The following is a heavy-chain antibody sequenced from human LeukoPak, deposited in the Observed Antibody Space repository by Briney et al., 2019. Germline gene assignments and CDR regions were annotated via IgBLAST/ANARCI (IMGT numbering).Heavy chain of an antibody. CDR3: AKGRSDFFAYYYYLDV. D-gene: IGHD2-21*02. Sequence: ASGKVSCKASGYTLTSNYIHWVRQAPGQGLEWMGIIIPRGGSTTYAQKLQGSVTMTRTTSTITVYMELTSLRSEDTAVYYCAKGRSDFFAYYYYLDVWGKGTTVTVSS. CDR1: GYTLTSNY. J-gene: IGHJ6*03. CDR2: IIPRGGST. V-gene: IGHV1-46*03.